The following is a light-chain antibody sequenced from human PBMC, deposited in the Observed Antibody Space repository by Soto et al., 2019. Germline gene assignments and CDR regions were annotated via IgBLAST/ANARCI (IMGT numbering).Light chain of an antibody. CDR3: QQYNKWPLT. V-gene: IGKV3-15*01. CDR1: QSVSSN. Sequence: IVMTQSPATLSESPGERATLSCRASQSVSSNLAWYQQKRGQAPRLLIYGTSTSATGIPARFSGSGSGTEFTLTISSLQSEDFAVYYCQQYNKWPLTFGGGTKVEIK. J-gene: IGKJ4*01. CDR2: GTS.